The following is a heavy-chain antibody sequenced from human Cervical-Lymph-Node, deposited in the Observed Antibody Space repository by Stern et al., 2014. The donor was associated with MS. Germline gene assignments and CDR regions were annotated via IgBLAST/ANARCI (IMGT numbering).Heavy chain of an antibody. CDR1: GITFTSYA. J-gene: IGHJ6*02. V-gene: IGHV3-30*04. D-gene: IGHD5-24*01. CDR3: ARDARGGYNRGHYYGLDV. Sequence: QVQLVQSGGGVVQPGRSLRLSCAASGITFTSYAMHWVRQAPGKGLEWVAVISYDGSTKYYADSVKGRFTISRDNSKTTLYVQMNSLTAEDTAVYYCARDARGGYNRGHYYGLDVWGQGTTVIVSS. CDR2: ISYDGSTK.